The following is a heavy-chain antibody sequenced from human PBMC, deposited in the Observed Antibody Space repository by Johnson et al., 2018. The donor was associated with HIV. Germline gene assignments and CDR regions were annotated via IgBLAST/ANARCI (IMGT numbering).Heavy chain of an antibody. CDR1: GFTFSSYA. Sequence: VQLVESGGGLVQPGGSLRLSCAASGFTFSSYAMHWVRQATGKGLEWVSAIGTAGDTYYPGSVKGRFTISSDNSKNTLYLQMNSLRAEDTAVYYCARVHGGATRAKGAFDIWGQGTMVTVSS. D-gene: IGHD1-26*01. V-gene: IGHV3-13*01. CDR3: ARVHGGATRAKGAFDI. CDR2: IGTAGDT. J-gene: IGHJ3*02.